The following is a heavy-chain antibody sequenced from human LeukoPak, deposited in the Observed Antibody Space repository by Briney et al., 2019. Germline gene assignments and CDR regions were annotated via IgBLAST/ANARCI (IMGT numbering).Heavy chain of an antibody. V-gene: IGHV4-59*08. D-gene: IGHD2/OR15-2a*01. J-gene: IGHJ3*01. CDR2: VYASGAT. CDR3: ARHGKGVTYFYTFDV. CDR1: GGSITNYY. Sequence: SETLSLTCTVSGGSITNYYWSWIRQPPGEGLEWIGYVYASGATNSNPSLKSRVTISVDTSKNQFSLKLSSVTAADTAVYYCARHGKGVTYFYTFDVWGQGTVVAVSS.